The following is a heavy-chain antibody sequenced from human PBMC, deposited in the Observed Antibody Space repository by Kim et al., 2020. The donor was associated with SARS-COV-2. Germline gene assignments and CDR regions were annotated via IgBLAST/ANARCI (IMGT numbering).Heavy chain of an antibody. Sequence: ARKFTGRVTMTEDTSTDTAYMELSSLRSEDTAVYYCATSYAVTTTQRLDYWGQGTLVTVSS. V-gene: IGHV1-24*01. CDR3: ATSYAVTTTQRLDY. D-gene: IGHD4-4*01. J-gene: IGHJ4*02.